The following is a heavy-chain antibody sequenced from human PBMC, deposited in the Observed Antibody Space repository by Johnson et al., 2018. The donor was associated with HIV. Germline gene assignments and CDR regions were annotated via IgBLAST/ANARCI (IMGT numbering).Heavy chain of an antibody. CDR1: GFTFSSYA. Sequence: QMLLVESGGGVVQPGRSLSLSCAASGFTFSSYAMHWVHQAPVKGLEWVAVISYDGNNKYYADSVKGRFTISRDNSKNTLYLQMNSLRPEDTAVYYCAKVRSRWTTFDDALDIGGQGTLVTVSS. V-gene: IGHV3-30*18. D-gene: IGHD4-11*01. CDR3: AKVRSRWTTFDDALDI. J-gene: IGHJ3*02. CDR2: ISYDGNNK.